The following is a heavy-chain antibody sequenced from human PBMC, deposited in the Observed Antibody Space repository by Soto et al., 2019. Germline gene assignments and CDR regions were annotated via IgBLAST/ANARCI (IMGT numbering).Heavy chain of an antibody. CDR2: INAGNGNT. V-gene: IGHV1-3*01. CDR3: ERCSGYYYWDDY. Sequence: ASVKVSCKASGYTFTSYAMHLVRQAPGQSREGMGWINAGNGNTKYSQKFQGRVTITRDTAASTAYMELSSLRSEDTAVYYCERCSGYYYWDDYWGQGTLVTVSS. J-gene: IGHJ4*02. D-gene: IGHD3-22*01. CDR1: GYTFTSYA.